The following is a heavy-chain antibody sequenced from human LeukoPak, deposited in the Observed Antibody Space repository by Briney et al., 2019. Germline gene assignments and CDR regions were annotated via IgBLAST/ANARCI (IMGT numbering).Heavy chain of an antibody. J-gene: IGHJ4*02. Sequence: ASVKVSCKASGYTFASYTIHWVRQAPGQGLEWMGIINPVGGSTGNAQKFQGRVTMTRDMSTNTVYMELSSLRSDDTAVYYCARDGAAAGTFYFDYWGQGTLVTVSS. CDR1: GYTFASYT. CDR3: ARDGAAAGTFYFDY. CDR2: INPVGGST. D-gene: IGHD6-13*01. V-gene: IGHV1-46*01.